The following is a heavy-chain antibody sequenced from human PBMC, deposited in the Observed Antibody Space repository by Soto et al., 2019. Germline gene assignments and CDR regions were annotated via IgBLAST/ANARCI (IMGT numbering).Heavy chain of an antibody. CDR1: GGSFSGYY. CDR3: ARVGFLEWLSAEYYFDY. J-gene: IGHJ4*02. CDR2: INHSGST. V-gene: IGHV4-34*01. D-gene: IGHD3-3*01. Sequence: PSETLSLTCAVYGGSFSGYYWSWIRQPPGKGLEWIGEINHSGSTNYNPSLKSRVTISVDTSKNQFSLKLSSVTAADTAVFYCARVGFLEWLSAEYYFDYWGQGTLVTVSS.